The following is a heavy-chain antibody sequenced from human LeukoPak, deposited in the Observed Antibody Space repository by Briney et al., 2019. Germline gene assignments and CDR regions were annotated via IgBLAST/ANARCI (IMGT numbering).Heavy chain of an antibody. J-gene: IGHJ4*02. D-gene: IGHD3-10*01. CDR3: AREGTGSYLYYFDY. V-gene: IGHV4-4*07. CDR1: GGSISSYY. CDR2: IYTSGST. Sequence: SETLSLTCTVSGGSISSYYWSWIRQPAGKGLEWIGRIYTSGSTNYNPSLKSRVTMSVDTSKNQFTLKLSSVTAADTAVYYCAREGTGSYLYYFDYWGQGTLVTVSS.